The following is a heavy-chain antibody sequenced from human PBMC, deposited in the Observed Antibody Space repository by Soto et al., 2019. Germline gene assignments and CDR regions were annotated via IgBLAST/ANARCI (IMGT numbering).Heavy chain of an antibody. D-gene: IGHD3-22*01. V-gene: IGHV1-8*01. CDR3: AREFAAYYYDSSGPSDAFDI. J-gene: IGHJ3*02. CDR2: MNTNSGDT. Sequence: ASVKVSCKASGYTFTSYDIIWVRQATGQGLEWMGWMNTNSGDTGYTQRFQGRVTITADESTSTAYMELSSLRSEDTAVYYCAREFAAYYYDSSGPSDAFDIWGQGTMVTVSS. CDR1: GYTFTSYD.